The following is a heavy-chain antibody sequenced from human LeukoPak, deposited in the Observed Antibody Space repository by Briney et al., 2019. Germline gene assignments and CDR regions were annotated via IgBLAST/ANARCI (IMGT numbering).Heavy chain of an antibody. CDR1: GFTFSSYS. D-gene: IGHD3-16*01. CDR2: ISSSSSYI. CDR3: ARQPPGGEYDAFDI. J-gene: IGHJ3*02. Sequence: PGGSLRLSCAASGFTFSSYSMNWVRQAPGKGLEWASSISSSSSYIYYADSVKGRFTISRDNAKNSLYLQMNSLRAEDTAVYYCARQPPGGEYDAFDIWGQGTMVTVSS. V-gene: IGHV3-21*01.